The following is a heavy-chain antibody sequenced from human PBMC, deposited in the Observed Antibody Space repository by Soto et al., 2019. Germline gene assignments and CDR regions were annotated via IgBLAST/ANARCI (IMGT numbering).Heavy chain of an antibody. V-gene: IGHV4-34*09. Sequence: PSETLSLTCAVYGGSFSGYYWSWIRQPPGKGLEWIGEINHSGSTYYNPSLESRVTISLDTPKNQFSLKLSSVTAADTAGYYCLCSAFTVFGLRYLDVWAQGTTVTVSS. CDR3: LCSAFTVFGLRYLDV. CDR2: INHSGST. D-gene: IGHD3-3*01. J-gene: IGHJ6*02. CDR1: GGSFSGYY.